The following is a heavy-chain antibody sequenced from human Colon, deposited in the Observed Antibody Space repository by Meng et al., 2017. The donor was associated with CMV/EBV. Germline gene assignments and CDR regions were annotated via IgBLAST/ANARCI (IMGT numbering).Heavy chain of an antibody. Sequence: STFTGYSIHWVRQAPGQGLEWMGIINPGGRSLSYAQKFQGRVTMTRDTSTNTVYMELSTLRSEDTAVYYCAREGGPNSSGFYSFFDNWGQGTLVTVSS. CDR1: STFTGYS. J-gene: IGHJ4*02. D-gene: IGHD3-22*01. V-gene: IGHV1-46*01. CDR2: INPGGRSL. CDR3: AREGGPNSSGFYSFFDN.